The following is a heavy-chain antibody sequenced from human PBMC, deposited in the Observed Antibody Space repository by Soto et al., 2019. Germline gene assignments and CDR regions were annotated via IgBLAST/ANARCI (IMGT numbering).Heavy chain of an antibody. D-gene: IGHD6-13*01. V-gene: IGHV4-34*01. Sequence: SETLSLTCAVYGGSFSGYYWSWIRQPPGKGLEWIGEINHSGSTNYNPSLKSRVTISVDTSKNQFSLKLSSVTAADTAVYYCASMRYSSSSNLDYWGQGTLVTVSS. CDR1: GGSFSGYY. CDR3: ASMRYSSSSNLDY. J-gene: IGHJ4*02. CDR2: INHSGST.